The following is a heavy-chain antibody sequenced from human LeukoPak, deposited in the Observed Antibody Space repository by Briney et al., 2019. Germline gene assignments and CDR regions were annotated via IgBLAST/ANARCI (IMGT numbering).Heavy chain of an antibody. D-gene: IGHD3-3*01. Sequence: TSETLSLTCTVSGGSISSGGYDWSWIRQHPGKGLEWIGYIYYSGSTYYNPSLKSRVTISVDTSKNQFSLKLSSVTAADTAVYYCARSIFGVVIPLYYYYGMDVWGQGTTVTVSS. CDR3: ARSIFGVVIPLYYYYGMDV. J-gene: IGHJ6*02. V-gene: IGHV4-31*03. CDR2: IYYSGST. CDR1: GGSISSGGYD.